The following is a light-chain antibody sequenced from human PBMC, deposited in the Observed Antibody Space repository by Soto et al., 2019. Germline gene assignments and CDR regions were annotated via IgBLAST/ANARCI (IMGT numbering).Light chain of an antibody. CDR3: QQFNNYPPT. Sequence: AIPLTQSPSSLSASVGDRVTITCRASQGISSALAWYQQKPGKAPKLLIYDASSLESGVPSRFSGSGSGSDFALTISSQQPEDFATYECQQFNNYPPTVDGGTKVEIK. J-gene: IGKJ4*01. CDR1: QGISSA. V-gene: IGKV1D-13*01. CDR2: DAS.